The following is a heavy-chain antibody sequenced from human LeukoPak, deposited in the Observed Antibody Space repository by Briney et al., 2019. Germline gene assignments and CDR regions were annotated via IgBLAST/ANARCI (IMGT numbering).Heavy chain of an antibody. CDR2: ISSRSRDV. D-gene: IGHD3-3*01. J-gene: IGHJ4*02. Sequence: GGSLRLSCAASGFIFSSYNMNWVRQAPGGGLEWVSSISSRSRDVYYADSVKGRFTISRNNTNNTLYLQLNSLRPDDTAVYYCAREGYDFCSGFDYWGQGTLVTVSS. CDR1: GFIFSSYN. V-gene: IGHV3-21*01. CDR3: AREGYDFCSGFDY.